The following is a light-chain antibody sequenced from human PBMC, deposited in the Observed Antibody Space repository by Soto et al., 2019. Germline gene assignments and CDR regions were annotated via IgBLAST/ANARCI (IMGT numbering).Light chain of an antibody. Sequence: DKQMTRCVSTQSASVGARDPITSRARRSVDLWLAWYQQKPGKAPKLLIYDASSLQSGVPSRFSGSGSGTDFNLTISSLQPEDSATYNCQQSYSTPMYTFGQGTRLEIK. V-gene: IGKV1-39*01. CDR2: DAS. CDR3: QQSYSTPMYT. CDR1: RSVDLW. J-gene: IGKJ5*01.